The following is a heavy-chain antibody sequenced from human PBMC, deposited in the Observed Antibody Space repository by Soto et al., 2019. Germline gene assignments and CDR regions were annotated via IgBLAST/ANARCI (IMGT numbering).Heavy chain of an antibody. CDR2: IYHTGST. V-gene: IGHV4-61*03. CDR3: ARSWGGDGYSH. CDR1: GDSLNSGAYY. Sequence: QVQLLESGPGLVKPSETLSLTCEVSGDSLNSGAYYWAWIRQSPGRGLEWIGHIYHTGSTNYNPSLRSRLTISPDTSKNHFSLTLRSVNAVDTGVYYCARSWGGDGYSHWGQGTLVTVSS. D-gene: IGHD2-15*01. J-gene: IGHJ4*02.